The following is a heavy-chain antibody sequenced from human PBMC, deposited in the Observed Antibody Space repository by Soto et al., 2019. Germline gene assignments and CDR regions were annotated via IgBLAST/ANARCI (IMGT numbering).Heavy chain of an antibody. Sequence: VPLLESGGGLVQPGGSLRLSCAASGFTFSSYAMSWVRQAPGKGLEWVSAISGSGGSTYYADSVKGRFTISRDNSKNTLYLQMNSLRAEDTAVYYCSSGWYAEMVYWGQGTLVTVSS. D-gene: IGHD6-19*01. CDR2: ISGSGGST. J-gene: IGHJ4*02. V-gene: IGHV3-23*01. CDR1: GFTFSSYA. CDR3: SSGWYAEMVY.